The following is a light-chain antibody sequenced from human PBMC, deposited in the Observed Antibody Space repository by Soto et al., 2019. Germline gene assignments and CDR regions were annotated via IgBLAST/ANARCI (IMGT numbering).Light chain of an antibody. CDR1: QNFGSRS. J-gene: IGKJ1*01. CDR3: QQYDYWPRT. CDR2: GAS. Sequence: PGEKATLSCRASQNFGSRSLAWYQQRPGQAPRLLIYGASIRATDSPDRFSGSGSGTEFTLTISSLQSEDFAVYYCQQYDYWPRTFGQGTKVDIK. V-gene: IGKV3D-15*01.